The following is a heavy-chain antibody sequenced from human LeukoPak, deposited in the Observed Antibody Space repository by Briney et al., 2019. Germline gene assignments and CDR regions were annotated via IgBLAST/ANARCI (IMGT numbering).Heavy chain of an antibody. CDR3: ARDRGYSYGLVDH. J-gene: IGHJ4*02. CDR1: GGSINSANYY. D-gene: IGHD5-18*01. CDR2: IYYSGTT. V-gene: IGHV4-30-4*08. Sequence: TSETLSLTCSVSGGSINSANYYWSWIRQPPGKGLEWIGYIYYSGTTYYNPSLKSRATISLDTSKNQFSLKVTSVTAADTAVYYCARDRGYSYGLVDHWGQGTLVTVSS.